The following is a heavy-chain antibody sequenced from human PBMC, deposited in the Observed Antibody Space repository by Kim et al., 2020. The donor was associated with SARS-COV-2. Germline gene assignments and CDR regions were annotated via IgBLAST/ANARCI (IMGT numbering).Heavy chain of an antibody. V-gene: IGHV1-2*06. J-gene: IGHJ4*02. CDR3: ARGGSGYVFDY. CDR1: GYTFTGYY. CDR2: IDPGSGGT. D-gene: IGHD3-22*01. Sequence: ASVKVSCKPSGYTFTGYYIHWVRQAPGQGLEWMGRIDPGSGGTNYAQKFQGRVTMTRDTSISTAYMELSRLRSDDTAVYYCARGGSGYVFDYWGQGTLVTVSS.